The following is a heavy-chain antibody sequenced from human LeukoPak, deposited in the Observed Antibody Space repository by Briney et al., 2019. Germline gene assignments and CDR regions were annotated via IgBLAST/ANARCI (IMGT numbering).Heavy chain of an antibody. CDR2: MNPNSGNT. Sequence: ASVKVSCKASGYTFTSYDVNWVRQATGQGLEWMGWMNPNSGNTGYAQKFQGRVTMTRNTSISTAYMELSSLRSEDTAVYYCARVPHHYYDSSGYSFFYYGMDVWGQGTTVTVSS. J-gene: IGHJ6*02. CDR1: GYTFTSYD. CDR3: ARVPHHYYDSSGYSFFYYGMDV. V-gene: IGHV1-8*02. D-gene: IGHD3-22*01.